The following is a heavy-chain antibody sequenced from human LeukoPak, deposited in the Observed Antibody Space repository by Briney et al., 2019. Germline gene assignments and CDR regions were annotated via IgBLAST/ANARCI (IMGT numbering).Heavy chain of an antibody. Sequence: PSGTLSLTCAVSGGSISSSNWWSWVRQPPGKGLEWIGEIYHSGSTNYNPSLKSRVTISVDKSKNQFSLKLSSVTAADTAVYYCARVVGIVGATTLYYFDYWGQGTLVTVSS. CDR3: ARVVGIVGATTLYYFDY. V-gene: IGHV4-4*02. J-gene: IGHJ4*02. D-gene: IGHD1-26*01. CDR1: GGSISSSNW. CDR2: IYHSGST.